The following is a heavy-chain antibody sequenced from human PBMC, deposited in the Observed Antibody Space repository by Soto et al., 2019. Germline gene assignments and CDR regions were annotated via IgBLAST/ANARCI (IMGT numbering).Heavy chain of an antibody. CDR1: GVTFSSYG. J-gene: IGHJ6*02. V-gene: IGHV3-33*01. CDR2: IWYDGSNK. Sequence: GGSLILSCAASGVTFSSYGMHWVRQAPGKGLEWVAVIWYDGSNKYYADSVKGRFTISRDNSKNTLYLQMNSLRAEDTAVYYCARDESHKLLWFGGSGMDVWGQGTTVTVSS. CDR3: ARDESHKLLWFGGSGMDV. D-gene: IGHD3-10*01.